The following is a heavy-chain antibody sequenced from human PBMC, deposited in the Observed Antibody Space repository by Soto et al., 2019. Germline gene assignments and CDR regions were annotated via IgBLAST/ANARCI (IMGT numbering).Heavy chain of an antibody. Sequence: QVHLVQSGAEVKKPGASVKVSCKGSGYGFTTYGITWVRQAPGQGLEWMAWISAHNGNTDYAQNLQRRVTVTRDTSTSTAYMERRSLRSDDTAVYYCARGRYGDYWGQGALVTVSS. CDR2: ISAHNGNT. CDR1: GYGFTTYG. CDR3: ARGRYGDY. D-gene: IGHD1-1*01. V-gene: IGHV1-18*01. J-gene: IGHJ4*02.